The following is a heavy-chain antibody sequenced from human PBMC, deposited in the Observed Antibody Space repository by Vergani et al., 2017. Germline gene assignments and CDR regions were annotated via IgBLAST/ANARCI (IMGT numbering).Heavy chain of an antibody. CDR3: ARKHDGDYYYYGMDV. Sequence: VQLLESGGDLVQPGGSLRLSCTASGFTFSSYGMHWVRQAPGKGLEWVAFIRYDGSNKYYADSVKGRFTISRDNSKNTLYLQMNSLRAEDTAVYYCARKHDGDYYYYGMDVWGQGTTVTVSS. D-gene: IGHD4-17*01. J-gene: IGHJ6*02. V-gene: IGHV3-30*02. CDR2: IRYDGSNK. CDR1: GFTFSSYG.